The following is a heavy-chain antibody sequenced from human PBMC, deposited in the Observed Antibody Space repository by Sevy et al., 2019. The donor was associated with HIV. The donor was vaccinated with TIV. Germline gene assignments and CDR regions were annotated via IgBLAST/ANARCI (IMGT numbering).Heavy chain of an antibody. Sequence: SETLSLTCTVSGGSISSSSYYWGWIRQPPGKGLEWIGSIYYSGSTYYNPSLKGRVTISVDTSKNQFSLKLSSVTAADTAWYYCARQGSPDDFWSGYYTGPDWFDPWGQGTLVTVSS. CDR1: GGSISSSSYY. CDR2: IYYSGST. J-gene: IGHJ5*02. D-gene: IGHD3-3*01. CDR3: ARQGSPDDFWSGYYTGPDWFDP. V-gene: IGHV4-39*01.